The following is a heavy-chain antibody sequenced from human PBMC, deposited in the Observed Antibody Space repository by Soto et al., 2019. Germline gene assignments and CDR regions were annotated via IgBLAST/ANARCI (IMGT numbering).Heavy chain of an antibody. CDR3: ARDLFVGFDY. Sequence: QVQLVQSGAEVKKPGASVKVSCKASGYTFTSYGISWGRQAPGPGLEWMGWINAHNGNTKYAQKLQGRVSMTTDTSTSTAYMELRSLRCDDTAVYYCARDLFVGFDYWGQGTLVTVSS. J-gene: IGHJ4*02. CDR2: INAHNGNT. V-gene: IGHV1-18*01. D-gene: IGHD3-3*01. CDR1: GYTFTSYG.